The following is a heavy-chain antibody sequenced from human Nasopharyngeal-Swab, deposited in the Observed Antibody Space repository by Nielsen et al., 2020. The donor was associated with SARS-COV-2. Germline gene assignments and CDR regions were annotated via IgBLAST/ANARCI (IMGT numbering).Heavy chain of an antibody. D-gene: IGHD2-15*01. J-gene: IGHJ6*03. V-gene: IGHV3-23*01. CDR3: AKDHCSGGSCYSRRVPYYYYMDV. Sequence: GESLKISCAASGFTFSNYGMHWVRQAPGKGLEWVSAISGSGGSTYYADSVKGRFTISRDNSKNTLYLQMNSLRAEDTAVYYCAKDHCSGGSCYSRRVPYYYYMDVWGKGTTVTVSS. CDR1: GFTFSNYG. CDR2: ISGSGGST.